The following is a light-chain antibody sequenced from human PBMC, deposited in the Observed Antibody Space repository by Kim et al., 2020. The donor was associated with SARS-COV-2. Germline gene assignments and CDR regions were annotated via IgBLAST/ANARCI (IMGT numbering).Light chain of an antibody. Sequence: VSPGERATLSCRASQSVSSSLAWYQQKPGQAPILLIYGASTTATGVPATFSGSGSGTEFTLTISSLQSEDFAVYYCHQYYYWPLTFGGGTKVDIK. CDR2: GAS. CDR1: QSVSSS. V-gene: IGKV3-15*01. J-gene: IGKJ4*01. CDR3: HQYYYWPLT.